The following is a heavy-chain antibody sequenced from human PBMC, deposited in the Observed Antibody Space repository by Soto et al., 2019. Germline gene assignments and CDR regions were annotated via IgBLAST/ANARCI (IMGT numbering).Heavy chain of an antibody. Sequence: GGSLRLSCVASGFTFMGSFMGWVRQSPGKGLEWVANINQDGGVTYYVDSVEGRLTIFRDNAKDSLYLQMHSLRAGDTAVYYCARYYRGSGRYFFDYWGQGTLVTVSS. D-gene: IGHD6-19*01. CDR3: ARYYRGSGRYFFDY. CDR1: GFTFMGSF. J-gene: IGHJ4*02. CDR2: INQDGGVT. V-gene: IGHV3-7*03.